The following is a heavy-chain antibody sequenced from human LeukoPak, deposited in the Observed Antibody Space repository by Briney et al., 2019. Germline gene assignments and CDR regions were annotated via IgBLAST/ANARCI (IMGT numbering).Heavy chain of an antibody. D-gene: IGHD4-23*01. Sequence: GRSLRLSCAASGFTFSSYSMNWVRQAPGKGLEWVSYIGTSSSTIYYADSVKGRFTISRDNAKNSLYLQMNSLRDEDTAVYYCARHDYGGNSGDYWGQGTLVTVSS. V-gene: IGHV3-48*02. CDR2: IGTSSSTI. CDR3: ARHDYGGNSGDY. J-gene: IGHJ4*02. CDR1: GFTFSSYS.